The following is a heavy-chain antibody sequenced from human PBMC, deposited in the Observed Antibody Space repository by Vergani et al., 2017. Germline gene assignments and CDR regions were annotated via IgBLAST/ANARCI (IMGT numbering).Heavy chain of an antibody. V-gene: IGHV1-69*12. CDR3: ARAPLANYYGSGSYLPRIDP. D-gene: IGHD3-10*01. CDR2: IIPIFGTA. J-gene: IGHJ5*02. CDR1: GGTFSSYA. Sequence: QVQLVQSGAEVKKPGSSVKVSCKASGGTFSSYAISWVRQAPGQGLEWMGGIIPIFGTANYAQKFQGRVMITADESTSTAYMELSSLRSEDTAVYYCARAPLANYYGSGSYLPRIDPWGQGTLVTVSS.